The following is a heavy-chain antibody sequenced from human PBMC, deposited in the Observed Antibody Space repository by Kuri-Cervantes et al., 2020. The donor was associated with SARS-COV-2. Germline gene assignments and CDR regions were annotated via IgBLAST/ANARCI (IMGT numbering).Heavy chain of an antibody. CDR1: GGSFSGFY. Sequence: SQTLSLTCAVYGGSFSGFYWSWIRQAPGKGLEWIGEINHSGSTYYNPSLKSRVTISVDTSKNQFSLKLSSVTAADTAVYYCARRVDIVVVPAAIVYAFDIWGQGTMVTVSS. J-gene: IGHJ3*02. D-gene: IGHD2-2*02. V-gene: IGHV4-34*01. CDR3: ARRVDIVVVPAAIVYAFDI. CDR2: INHSGST.